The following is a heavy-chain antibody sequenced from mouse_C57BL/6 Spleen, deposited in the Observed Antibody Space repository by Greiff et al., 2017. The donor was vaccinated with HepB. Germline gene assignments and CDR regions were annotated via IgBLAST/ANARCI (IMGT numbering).Heavy chain of an antibody. CDR2: IDPNSGGT. CDR3: ARANYGSSVNWYFDV. CDR1: GYTFTSYW. Sequence: QVQLKQPGAELVKPGASVKLSCKASGYTFTSYWMHWVKQRPGRGLEWIGRIDPNSGGTKYNEKFKSKATLTVDKATSTAYMQLSSLTSEDSAVYYCARANYGSSVNWYFDVWGTGTTVTVSS. V-gene: IGHV1-72*01. D-gene: IGHD1-1*01. J-gene: IGHJ1*03.